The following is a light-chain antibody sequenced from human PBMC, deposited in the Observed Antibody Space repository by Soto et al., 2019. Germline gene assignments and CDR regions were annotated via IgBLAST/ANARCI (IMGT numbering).Light chain of an antibody. J-gene: IGLJ2*01. V-gene: IGLV4-69*01. Sequence: QPVLTQSPSASASLGASVKLTCTLSSGHSSYAIAWHQQQPEKGPRYLMKLNSDGSHSKGDGIPDRFSGSSSGAERYLTISRLQSEDEADYYCQTWGTGGWYVVFGGGTKLTVL. CDR2: LNSDGSH. CDR3: QTWGTGGWYVV. CDR1: SGHSSYA.